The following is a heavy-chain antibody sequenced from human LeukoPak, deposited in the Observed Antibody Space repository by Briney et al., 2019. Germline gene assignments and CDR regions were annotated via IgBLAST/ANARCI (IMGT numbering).Heavy chain of an antibody. CDR2: ISSSSSYI. V-gene: IGHV3-21*01. Sequence: GGSLRLSCAASRFTLSSYSMNWVRQAPGKGLEWVSSISSSSSYIYYADSVKGRFTISRDNAKNSLYLQMNSLRAEDTAVYYCARPRGSWSAFDIWGQGTMVTVSS. CDR1: RFTLSSYS. CDR3: ARPRGSWSAFDI. J-gene: IGHJ3*02. D-gene: IGHD6-19*01.